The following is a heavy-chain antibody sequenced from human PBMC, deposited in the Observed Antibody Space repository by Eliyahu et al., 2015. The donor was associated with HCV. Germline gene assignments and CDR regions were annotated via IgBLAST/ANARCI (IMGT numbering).Heavy chain of an antibody. CDR3: ARDGLSDGDYFDY. CDR1: XFXFSXYP. J-gene: IGHJ4*02. CDR2: ISSSNTYI. D-gene: IGHD4-17*01. Sequence: EVQLVESXGGLVXPGGSLXLSCAASXFXFSXYPMNXVRQAPGKGLEWVSSISSSNTYIYYAHSVKGRFTISRDNAKNSLYLQMNSLRAEDTAVYYCARDGLSDGDYFDYWGQGTLVTVSS. V-gene: IGHV3-21*01.